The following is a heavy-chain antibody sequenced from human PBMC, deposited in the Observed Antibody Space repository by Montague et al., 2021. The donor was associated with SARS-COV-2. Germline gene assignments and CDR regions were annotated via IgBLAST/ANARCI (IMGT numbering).Heavy chain of an antibody. Sequence: LSLTCSVYGGSFSGYFWSWIRQTPGRGLEWIGEINHGGTADYNPSLKSRVTLSVDTSKAQFSLILTSVTAADTAVYYCARERGRGVDYFDPWGQGTLVTVSS. CDR3: ARERGRGVDYFDP. V-gene: IGHV4-34*01. CDR2: INHGGTA. D-gene: IGHD4-11*01. J-gene: IGHJ5*02. CDR1: GGSFSGYF.